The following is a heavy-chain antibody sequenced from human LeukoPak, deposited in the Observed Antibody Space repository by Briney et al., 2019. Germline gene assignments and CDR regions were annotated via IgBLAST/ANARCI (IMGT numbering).Heavy chain of an antibody. CDR2: IISSGSTI. J-gene: IGHJ6*02. CDR1: GFTFSSYE. Sequence: GGSLRLSCAASGFTFSSYEMNGVRQAPGKGLEGVSYIISSGSTIYYAGSVKGRFTNCRDNAKNSLYLQMNSLRAEDAAVYYCARDATPNYCSGGSCYFYGMDVWGQGTTVTVSS. V-gene: IGHV3-48*03. D-gene: IGHD2-15*01. CDR3: ARDATPNYCSGGSCYFYGMDV.